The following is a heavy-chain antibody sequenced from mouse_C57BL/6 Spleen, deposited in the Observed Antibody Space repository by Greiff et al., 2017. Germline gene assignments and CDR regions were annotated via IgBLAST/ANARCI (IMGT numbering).Heavy chain of an antibody. V-gene: IGHV1-22*01. CDR2: INPNNGGT. Sequence: EVQLQQSGPELVKPGASVKMSCKASGYTFTDYNMHWVKQSHGKSLEWIGYINPNNGGTSYNQKFKGKATLTVNKSSSTAYMELRSLTSEDSAVYYCASPSTVVATPFAYWGQGTLVTVSA. CDR1: GYTFTDYN. J-gene: IGHJ3*01. D-gene: IGHD1-1*01. CDR3: ASPSTVVATPFAY.